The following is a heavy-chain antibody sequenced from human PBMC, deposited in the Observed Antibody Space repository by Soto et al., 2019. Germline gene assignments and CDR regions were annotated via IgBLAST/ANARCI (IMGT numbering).Heavy chain of an antibody. D-gene: IGHD3-16*01. CDR2: INHSGST. V-gene: IGHV4-34*01. J-gene: IGHJ4*02. CDR3: ARFSYYDYVDY. Sequence: SETLSLTCAVYGGSFSGYYWSWIRQPPGKGLEWIGEINHSGSTNYNPSLRSRVTISVDTSKNQFSLKLSSVTAADTAVYYCARFSYYDYVDYWGQGPLVTVSS. CDR1: GGSFSGYY.